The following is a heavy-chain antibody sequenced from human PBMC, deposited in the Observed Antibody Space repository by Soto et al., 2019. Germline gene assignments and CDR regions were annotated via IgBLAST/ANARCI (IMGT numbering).Heavy chain of an antibody. J-gene: IGHJ4*02. CDR1: GDSMSSSDYY. D-gene: IGHD3-22*01. CDR3: ARSNRELSSGYLFWSDYFDY. Sequence: PSETLSLTCAVSGDSMSSSDYYWGWIRQPPGKGLEWIGSIYYSGSTNYNPSLQSRVAISVDTSKNQFSLKLSSVTAADTAVYYCARSNRELSSGYLFWSDYFDYWGQGTLVTVSS. CDR2: IYYSGST. V-gene: IGHV4-39*07.